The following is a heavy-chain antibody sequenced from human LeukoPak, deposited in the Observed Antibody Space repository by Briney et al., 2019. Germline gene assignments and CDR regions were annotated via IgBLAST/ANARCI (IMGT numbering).Heavy chain of an antibody. J-gene: IGHJ6*02. CDR1: GGSISSYY. CDR3: ARESYGDPRYYYYYYGMDV. Sequence: SETLSLTCTVSGGSISSYYWSWIRQPAGKGLEWIGRIYTSGSTNYNPSLKSRVTISVDTSKNQFSLKLSSVTAADTAVYYCARESYGDPRYYYYYYGMDVWGQGTTVTVSS. CDR2: IYTSGST. D-gene: IGHD4-17*01. V-gene: IGHV4-4*07.